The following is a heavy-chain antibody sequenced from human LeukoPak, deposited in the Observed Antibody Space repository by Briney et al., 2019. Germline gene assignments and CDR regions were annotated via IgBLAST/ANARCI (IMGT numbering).Heavy chain of an antibody. Sequence: SETLSLTCAVYGGSFSGYYWSWIRQPPGKALEWIGYIYYSGNTDYNPSLKSRVSISEDTSKNQFSLTLSSVTAADTAVYYCARGGVGARYTYFDTWGQGILITVST. D-gene: IGHD1-26*01. CDR1: GGSFSGYY. V-gene: IGHV4-34*11. CDR2: IYYSGNT. CDR3: ARGGVGARYTYFDT. J-gene: IGHJ4*02.